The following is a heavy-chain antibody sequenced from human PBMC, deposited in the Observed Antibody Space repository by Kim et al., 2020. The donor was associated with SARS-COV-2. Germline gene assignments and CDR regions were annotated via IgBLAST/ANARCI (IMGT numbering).Heavy chain of an antibody. J-gene: IGHJ4*02. Sequence: ASVKVSCKASGYTFTNFAMHWVRQAPGQRLEWMGWINGGNGNTKYSQKFQGRLTITSDTSASTAYMELSSLRSEDTAVYYCARGRGYSGYDHGFRGFFDYWGQGTLVTVSS. CDR1: GYTFTNFA. CDR3: ARGRGYSGYDHGFRGFFDY. V-gene: IGHV1-3*01. D-gene: IGHD5-12*01. CDR2: INGGNGNT.